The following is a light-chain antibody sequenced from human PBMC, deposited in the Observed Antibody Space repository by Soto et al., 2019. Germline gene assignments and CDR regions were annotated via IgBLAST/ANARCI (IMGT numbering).Light chain of an antibody. J-gene: IGKJ1*01. CDR3: QQYNGK. CDR1: QSISSW. CDR2: KAS. V-gene: IGKV1-5*03. Sequence: DIQMTQSPSTLSASVGDRVTITCRASQSISSWLAWYQQKPGKAPKLLIYKASSLESGVPSRFSGSGSGTEFTLTISSLQPDDFATYYCQQYNGKFGQGTKVEIK.